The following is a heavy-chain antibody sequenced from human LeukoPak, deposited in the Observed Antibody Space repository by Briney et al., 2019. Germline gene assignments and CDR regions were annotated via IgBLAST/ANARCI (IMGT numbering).Heavy chain of an antibody. V-gene: IGHV4-61*02. CDR1: GGSISSGSYY. J-gene: IGHJ6*03. D-gene: IGHD3-10*01. CDR3: ARYNYGSGSPGPYYYYYYMDV. CDR2: IYTSGST. Sequence: KTSETLSLTCIVSGGSISSGSYYWSWIRQPAGKGLEWIGRIYTSGSTNYNPSLKSRVTISVDTSKNQFSLKLSSVTAADTAVYYCARYNYGSGSPGPYYYYYYMDVWGKGTTVTVSS.